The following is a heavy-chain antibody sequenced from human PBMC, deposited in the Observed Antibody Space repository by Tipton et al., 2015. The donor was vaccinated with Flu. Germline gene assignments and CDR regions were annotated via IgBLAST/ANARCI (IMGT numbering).Heavy chain of an antibody. J-gene: IGHJ3*02. CDR2: ISYDGSNK. Sequence: SLRLSCAASGFTFSSYAMHWVRQAPGKGLEWVAVISYDGSNKYYADSAKGRFTISRDNSKNTLYLQMNSLRAEDTAVYYCARARSELVLDAFDIWGQGTMVTVSS. V-gene: IGHV3-30*04. CDR1: GFTFSSYA. CDR3: ARARSELVLDAFDI. D-gene: IGHD6-13*01.